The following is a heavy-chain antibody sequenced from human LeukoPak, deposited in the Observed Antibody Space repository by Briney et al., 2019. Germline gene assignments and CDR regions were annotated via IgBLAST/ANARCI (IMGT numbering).Heavy chain of an antibody. J-gene: IGHJ4*02. CDR2: IYSGGST. CDR1: GFTVSSNY. V-gene: IGHV3-66*01. D-gene: IGHD3-22*01. Sequence: GGPLRLSCAASGFTVSSNYMSWVRQAPGKGLEWVSVIYSGGSTYYADSVKGRFTISRDNSKNTLYLQMNSLRAEDTAVYYCARGLRDSSGYYDYWGQGTLVTVSS. CDR3: ARGLRDSSGYYDY.